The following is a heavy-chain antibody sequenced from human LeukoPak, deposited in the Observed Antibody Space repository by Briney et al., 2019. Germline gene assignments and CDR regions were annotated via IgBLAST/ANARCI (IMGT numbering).Heavy chain of an antibody. J-gene: IGHJ4*02. D-gene: IGHD3-22*01. CDR2: ISAYNGNT. V-gene: IGHV1-18*01. CDR3: ARNYYDSSGYPGEVFDY. Sequence: GASVKVSCKASGYTFTSYGISWVRQAPGQGLEWMGWISAYNGNTNYAQKLQGRVTMTTDTSTSTAYMELRSLRSDDTAVYYCARNYYDSSGYPGEVFDYWGQGTLVTVSS. CDR1: GYTFTSYG.